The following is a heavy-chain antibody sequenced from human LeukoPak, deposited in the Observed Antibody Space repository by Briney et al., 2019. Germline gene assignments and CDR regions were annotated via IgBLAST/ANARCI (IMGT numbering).Heavy chain of an antibody. CDR3: VKDRSTSGVSEFDC. V-gene: IGHV3-43*01. D-gene: IGHD1-1*01. J-gene: IGHJ4*02. CDR1: GFTFDDYT. CDR2: ISWDGSST. Sequence: PGGSLRLSCAASGFTFDDYTMHWVRQVPGKGLEWVSFISWDGSSTYYVDSVKGRFIISRDNRKNSLYLQVNSLRTEDTALYYCVKDRSTSGVSEFDCWGQGTLVTVSS.